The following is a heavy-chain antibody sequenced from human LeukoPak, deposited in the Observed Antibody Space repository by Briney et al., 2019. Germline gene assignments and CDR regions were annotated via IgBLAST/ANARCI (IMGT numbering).Heavy chain of an antibody. CDR1: GYTFTRYD. J-gene: IGHJ6*02. V-gene: IGHV1-8*01. Sequence: ASVTVSCKASGYTFTRYDINWVRQAPGQGLDWLGWMNPNNGNTGYAQKFQGRVTMTRSTSIDTAYMELNTLTSDDTAAYCARGFYHYGLDVWGQGTTVTVSS. CDR2: MNPNNGNT. CDR3: ARGFYHYGLDV.